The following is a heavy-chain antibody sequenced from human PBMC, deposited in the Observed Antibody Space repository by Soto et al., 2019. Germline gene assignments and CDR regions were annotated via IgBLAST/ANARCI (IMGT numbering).Heavy chain of an antibody. V-gene: IGHV1-69*01. CDR2: IIPIFGTA. D-gene: IGHD2-2*01. Sequence: QVQLVQSGAEVKKPGSSVKVSCKASGGTFSSYAISWVRQAPGQGLEWMGGIIPIFGTANYEQKFQGRVTITADESTSTAYMELSSLRSEDTAVYYCAREVNVEQVPAAMSYYYGMDVWGQGTTVTVSS. CDR1: GGTFSSYA. CDR3: AREVNVEQVPAAMSYYYGMDV. J-gene: IGHJ6*02.